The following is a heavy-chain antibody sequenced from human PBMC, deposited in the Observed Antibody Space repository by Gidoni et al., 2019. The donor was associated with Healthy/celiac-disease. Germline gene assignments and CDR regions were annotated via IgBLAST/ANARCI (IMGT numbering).Heavy chain of an antibody. CDR1: GYSISSGYY. Sequence: QVQLQESGPGLVKPSETLSLTCAVSGYSISSGYYWGWIRQPPGKGLEWIGSIYHSGSTYYNPSLKSRVTISVDTSKNQFSLKLSSVTAADTAVYYCARASITMIVVVIPDAFDIWGQGTMVTVSS. CDR2: IYHSGST. D-gene: IGHD3-22*01. CDR3: ARASITMIVVVIPDAFDI. V-gene: IGHV4-38-2*01. J-gene: IGHJ3*02.